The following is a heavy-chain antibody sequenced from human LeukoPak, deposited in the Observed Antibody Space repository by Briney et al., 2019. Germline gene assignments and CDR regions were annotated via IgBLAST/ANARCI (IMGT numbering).Heavy chain of an antibody. CDR3: ARSRWSGYVDY. D-gene: IGHD3-3*01. V-gene: IGHV4-38-2*02. J-gene: IGHJ4*02. CDR2: IYYSGST. CDR1: GYSISSGYY. Sequence: SETLSLTCTVSGYSISSGYYWGWIRQPPGKGLEWIGSIYYSGSTYYNPSLKSRVTISVDTSKNQFSLKLNSVTAADTAVYYCARSRWSGYVDYWGQGTLVTVSS.